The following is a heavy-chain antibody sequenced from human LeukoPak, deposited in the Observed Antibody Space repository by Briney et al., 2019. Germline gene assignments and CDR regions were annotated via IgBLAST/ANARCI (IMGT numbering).Heavy chain of an antibody. J-gene: IGHJ4*02. V-gene: IGHV4-59*01. CDR3: ARVADYDFWSGYYYFDY. CDR2: IYHSGST. CDR1: GGPISTYY. Sequence: SETLSLTCTVSGGPISTYYWNWIRQPPGKGLEWIGYIYHSGSTNYNPSLRSRVTISVDTSKNQFSLKLSSVTAADTAVYYCARVADYDFWSGYYYFDYWGQGTLVTVSS. D-gene: IGHD3-3*01.